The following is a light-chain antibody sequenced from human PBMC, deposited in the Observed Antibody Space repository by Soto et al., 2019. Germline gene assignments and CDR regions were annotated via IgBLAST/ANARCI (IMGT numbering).Light chain of an antibody. V-gene: IGKV1-33*01. Sequence: DIQMTQSPSSLSASVGDRVTITCRASQGIRNDLGWYQQKPGKAPKLLIYDASDLETGVPSRFSGSGSGTDFTFTINSLQPEDIATYYCQQYDNLPLTFGGGTKVDIK. J-gene: IGKJ4*01. CDR2: DAS. CDR1: QGIRND. CDR3: QQYDNLPLT.